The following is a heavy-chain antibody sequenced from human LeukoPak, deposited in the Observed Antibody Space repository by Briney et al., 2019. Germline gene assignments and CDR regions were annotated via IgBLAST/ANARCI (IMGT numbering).Heavy chain of an antibody. D-gene: IGHD3-10*01. CDR2: IYYSGST. V-gene: IGHV4-61*01. Sequence: SETLSLTCTLSGGSVSSGSYYWSWIRQPPGKGLEWIGYIYYSGSTNYNPSLKSRVTISVDTSKNQFSLKLCSVTAADTAVYYCERVLWFGELFHFDYWGQGTLVTVSS. J-gene: IGHJ4*02. CDR3: ERVLWFGELFHFDY. CDR1: GGSVSSGSYY.